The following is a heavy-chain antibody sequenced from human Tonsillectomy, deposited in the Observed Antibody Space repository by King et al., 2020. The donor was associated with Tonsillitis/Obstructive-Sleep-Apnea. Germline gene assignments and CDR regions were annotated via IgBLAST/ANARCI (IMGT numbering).Heavy chain of an antibody. CDR1: GGTFSSYA. V-gene: IGHV1-69*12. Sequence: QIQLVQSGAEVKKPGSSVKVSCKASGGTFSSYAISWVRQAPGQGLEWMGGIIPIFGTANYAQKFQGRVTITADESTSTAYMELSSLSSEDTAVYYCARGGYDSSGYYPDAFDIWGQGTMVTVSS. CDR3: ARGGYDSSGYYPDAFDI. CDR2: IIPIFGTA. D-gene: IGHD3-22*01. J-gene: IGHJ3*02.